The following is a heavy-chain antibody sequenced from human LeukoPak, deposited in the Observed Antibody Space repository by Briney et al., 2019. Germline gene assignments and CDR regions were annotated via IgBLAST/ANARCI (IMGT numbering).Heavy chain of an antibody. CDR2: ISSSGSTI. J-gene: IGHJ4*02. V-gene: IGHV3-48*03. D-gene: IGHD6-13*01. CDR1: GFTFSSYE. Sequence: GGSLRLSCAASGFTFSSYEMNWVRQAPGKGLEWVSYISSSGSTIYYADSVKGRFTISRDNAKNSLYLQMNSLRAEDTAVYYCARFGYSGSWYYFDYWGQGTLVTVSS. CDR3: ARFGYSGSWYYFDY.